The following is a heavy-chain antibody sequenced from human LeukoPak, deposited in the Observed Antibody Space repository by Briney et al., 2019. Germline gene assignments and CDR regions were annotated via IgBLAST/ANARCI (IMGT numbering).Heavy chain of an antibody. D-gene: IGHD3-22*01. J-gene: IGHJ4*02. Sequence: ASVKVSCKASGYTFTSYGISWVRQAPGQGLEWMGWISAYNGNTNYAQKLQGRVTMTTDTSTSTAYMELRSLRSDDTAVYYCARAPDYYDSSGMFDYWGQGTLVTVSS. CDR3: ARAPDYYDSSGMFDY. V-gene: IGHV1-18*01. CDR1: GYTFTSYG. CDR2: ISAYNGNT.